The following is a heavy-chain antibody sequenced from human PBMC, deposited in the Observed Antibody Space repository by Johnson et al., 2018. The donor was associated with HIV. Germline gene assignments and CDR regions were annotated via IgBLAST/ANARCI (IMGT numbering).Heavy chain of an antibody. V-gene: IGHV3-30*18. CDR3: AKGRRAPRAFDI. CDR2: ISYDGGDK. J-gene: IGHJ3*02. CDR1: GFTFSSYA. Sequence: QVQLVESGGGVVQPGRSLRLSCAASGFTFSSYAMHWVRQAPGKGLEWVAVISYDGGDKYYADSVKGRFTISRDNSKSKLYLQMNSLKPEDTAVYYWAKGRRAPRAFDIWGQGTMVTVSS.